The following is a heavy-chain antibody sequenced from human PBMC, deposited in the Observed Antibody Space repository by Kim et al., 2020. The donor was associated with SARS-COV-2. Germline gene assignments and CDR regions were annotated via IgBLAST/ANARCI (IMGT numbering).Heavy chain of an antibody. CDR2: ISASGSTI. Sequence: GSLRLSCATSGFTFSSYSMSWVRQAPGKGLECVSYISASGSTIYYADSVKGRFTISRDNAKNSLYLQMNSLRAEDTALYYCARDRGGLSVAGPDSWGQGTLVTVSS. CDR1: GFTFSSYS. D-gene: IGHD6-19*01. CDR3: ARDRGGLSVAGPDS. J-gene: IGHJ4*02. V-gene: IGHV3-48*04.